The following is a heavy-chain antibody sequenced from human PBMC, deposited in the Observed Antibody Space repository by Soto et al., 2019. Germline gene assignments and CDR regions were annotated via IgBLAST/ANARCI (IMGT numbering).Heavy chain of an antibody. V-gene: IGHV1-18*01. CDR3: TRTPPMVAYYYYMDV. D-gene: IGHD3-10*01. CDR2: ISGNNGNT. J-gene: IGHJ6*03. CDR1: GYTFPSYD. Sequence: GASVKVSCKASGYTFPSYDISWVRQAPGQGLEWMGWISGNNGNTNYAQKYQGRVTMTTDTSTSTAYMKMWSLTSDDTAVYYCTRTPPMVAYYYYMDVWGQGTTVTVSS.